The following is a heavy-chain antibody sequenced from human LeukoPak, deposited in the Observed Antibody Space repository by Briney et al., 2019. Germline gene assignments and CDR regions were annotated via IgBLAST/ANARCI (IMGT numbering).Heavy chain of an antibody. CDR1: GFTFDDYG. CDR3: ARGRDYYDSSHFDY. D-gene: IGHD3-22*01. V-gene: IGHV3-20*04. J-gene: IGHJ4*02. CDR2: INWNGGST. Sequence: GGSLRLSCAASGFTFDDYGMSWVRQAPGKGLEWVSGINWNGGSTGYADSVKGRFTISRDNAKSSLYLQMNSLRAEDTALYYCARGRDYYDSSHFDYWGQGTLVTVSS.